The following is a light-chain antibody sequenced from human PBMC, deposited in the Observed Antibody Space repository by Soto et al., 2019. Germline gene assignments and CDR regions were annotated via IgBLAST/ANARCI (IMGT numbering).Light chain of an antibody. CDR1: QYINTR. CDR3: HQRQSWPRT. J-gene: IGKJ1*01. Sequence: ESVLTQSPSTLSSFPGDRVTLSCRASQYINTRLAWYQHRPGQAPRLLIYQTSIRAAGIPARFSASGSGTDFTITISDVHPEDFAPYYCHQRQSWPRTFGQGTKV. V-gene: IGKV3-11*01. CDR2: QTS.